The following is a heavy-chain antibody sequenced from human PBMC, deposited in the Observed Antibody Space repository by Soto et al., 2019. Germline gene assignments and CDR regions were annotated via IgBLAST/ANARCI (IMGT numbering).Heavy chain of an antibody. D-gene: IGHD2-21*01. CDR1: GYTFTSYA. V-gene: IGHV1-3*01. J-gene: IGHJ6*03. CDR3: ARDLAYCGGHCYSWGYYYYYMDV. Sequence: QVPLVQSGAEVKKPGVSVKVSCKASGYTFTSYAMHWVRQAPGQRLEWMGWINAGNGNTKYSQKFQGRVTITRDTSASTAYMELSSLRAEDTAVYYCARDLAYCGGHCYSWGYYYYYMDVWGKGTTVTVSS. CDR2: INAGNGNT.